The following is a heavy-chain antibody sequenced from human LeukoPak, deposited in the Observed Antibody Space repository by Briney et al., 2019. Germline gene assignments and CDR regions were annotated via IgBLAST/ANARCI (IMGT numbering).Heavy chain of an antibody. D-gene: IGHD3-3*01. V-gene: IGHV3-21*01. Sequence: PGGSLRLSCAASGFTFSSYSMNWVRQAPGKGLEWVSSISSSSSYIYYADSVKGRFTISRDNAKNSLYLQMNSLRAEDTAVYYCARDRAYDPRTRRGYGMDVWGKGTTVTVSS. J-gene: IGHJ6*04. CDR2: ISSSSSYI. CDR3: ARDRAYDPRTRRGYGMDV. CDR1: GFTFSSYS.